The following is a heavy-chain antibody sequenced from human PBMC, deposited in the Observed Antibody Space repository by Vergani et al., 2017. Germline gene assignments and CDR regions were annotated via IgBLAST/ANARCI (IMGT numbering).Heavy chain of an antibody. CDR3: AKVSLYSSGSLDY. V-gene: IGHV3-48*01. CDR1: GFTFSSYS. J-gene: IGHJ4*02. D-gene: IGHD6-19*01. Sequence: VQLVESGGGLVQPGGSLRLSCAASGFTFSSYSMNWVRQAPGKGLEWVSYISSSSSTIYYADSVKGRFTISRDNAKTTLDLQMNSLRAEDTAVYYCAKVSLYSSGSLDYWGQGTLVTVSS. CDR2: ISSSSSTI.